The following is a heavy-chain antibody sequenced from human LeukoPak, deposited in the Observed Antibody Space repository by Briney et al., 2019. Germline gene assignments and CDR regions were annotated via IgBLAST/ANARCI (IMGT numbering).Heavy chain of an antibody. CDR3: ASRTWAAASTHH. CDR1: GGTISSSNYY. J-gene: IGHJ1*01. Sequence: SETLSVTCTVSGGTISSSNYYWGWIRQPPGKGLEWIGCIYYTGSTYYNPSLKSRVTISVDTSKNQFSLKLSSVTAADTAIYYCASRTWAAASTHHGGQGALVTVSS. D-gene: IGHD2-2*01. V-gene: IGHV4-39*01. CDR2: IYYTGST.